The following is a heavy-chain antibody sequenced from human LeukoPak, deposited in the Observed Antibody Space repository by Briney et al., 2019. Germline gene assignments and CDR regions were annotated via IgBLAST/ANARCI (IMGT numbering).Heavy chain of an antibody. CDR3: AREEYSSSSGACYYYMDV. CDR1: GFTFSSYS. J-gene: IGHJ6*03. V-gene: IGHV3-21*01. Sequence: PGGSLRLSCAASGFTFSSYSMNWVRQAPGKGLEWVSSISSSSSYIYYADSVKGRFTISRDNAKNSLYLQMNSLRAEDTAVYYCAREEYSSSSGACYYYMDVWGKGTTVTVSS. D-gene: IGHD6-6*01. CDR2: ISSSSSYI.